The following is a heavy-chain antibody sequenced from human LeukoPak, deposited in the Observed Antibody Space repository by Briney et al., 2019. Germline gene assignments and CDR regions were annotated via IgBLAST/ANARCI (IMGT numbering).Heavy chain of an antibody. D-gene: IGHD3-10*01. CDR2: ISGSGGST. V-gene: IGHV3-23*01. CDR1: ALTFGSFA. J-gene: IGHJ4*02. CDR3: AKESRFGEVSPFVY. Sequence: GRSLRLSCAAYALTFGSFAMSWVRQPQGGGREWVSAISGSGGSTYYGDSVKGQFTISRDNSKNTLYLQMDSLRAEDTAVYYCAKESRFGEVSPFVYWGQGTLVTVSS.